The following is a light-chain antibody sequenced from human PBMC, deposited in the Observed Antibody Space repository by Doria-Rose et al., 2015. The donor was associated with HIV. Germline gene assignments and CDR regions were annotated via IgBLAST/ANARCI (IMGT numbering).Light chain of an antibody. CDR1: QTVSTY. V-gene: IGKV1-39*01. J-gene: IGKJ1*01. CDR3: QQTYSSPPWT. Sequence: RVTITCRASQTVSTYLNWFQQEPGKAPKLLIYAASRLQSGVPSRFSGSGSGTDFTLTISGLQPGDFATYYCQQTYSSPPWTFGQGTKVEVK. CDR2: AAS.